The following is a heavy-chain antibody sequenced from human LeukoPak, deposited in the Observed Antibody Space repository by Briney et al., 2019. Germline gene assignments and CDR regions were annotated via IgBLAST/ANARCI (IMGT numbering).Heavy chain of an antibody. Sequence: ASVKVSCKASGYTFTSYGISWVRQAPGQGLEWMGWISAYNGNTNYAQKLQGRVTMTTDTSTSTAYMELRSLRSDDPAVYYCARDPGYCSSTSCPGIALDIWGQGTMVTVSS. CDR2: ISAYNGNT. V-gene: IGHV1-18*01. CDR1: GYTFTSYG. CDR3: ARDPGYCSSTSCPGIALDI. D-gene: IGHD2-2*01. J-gene: IGHJ3*02.